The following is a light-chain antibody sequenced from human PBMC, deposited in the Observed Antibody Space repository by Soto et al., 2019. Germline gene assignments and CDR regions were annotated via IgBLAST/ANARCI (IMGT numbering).Light chain of an antibody. J-gene: IGKJ1*01. Sequence: EIEMTQSPATLSVSPGETVTLSCRASQGVSSSRVAWYQQRPGQAPRLLIYGGSTRAFGIPARFSGSGSGTEFTLTISSLQAGDLAVYHCQQYGTGPPWTFGQGTRV. CDR3: QQYGTGPPWT. V-gene: IGKV3D-15*01. CDR1: QGVSSS. CDR2: GGS.